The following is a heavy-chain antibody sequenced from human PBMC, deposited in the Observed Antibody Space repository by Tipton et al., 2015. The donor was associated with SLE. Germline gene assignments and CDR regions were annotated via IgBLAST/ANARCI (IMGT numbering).Heavy chain of an antibody. D-gene: IGHD2/OR15-2a*01. J-gene: IGHJ5*02. CDR2: IYYSGST. V-gene: IGHV4-59*01. Sequence: TLSLTCTVSGGSISSYYWSWIRQPPGKGLEWIGYIYYSGSTNYNPSLKSRVTISVDTSKNQFSLKLSSVTAADTAVYYCASGGIVAREDWFHPWGQGTLVTVSS. CDR3: ASGGIVAREDWFHP. CDR1: GGSISSYY.